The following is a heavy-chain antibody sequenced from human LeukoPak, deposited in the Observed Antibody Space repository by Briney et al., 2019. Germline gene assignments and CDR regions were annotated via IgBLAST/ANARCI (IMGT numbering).Heavy chain of an antibody. D-gene: IGHD3-3*01. CDR2: VYYRGFT. Sequence: SETLSLTCTVSGGSISTYYWTWIRQPPGKGPEWLGYVYYRGFTNYNPSLKSRVTISVDTPKNQFSLKLSSVTTADTAVYYCARVNYDFWSGYDPTRAPFDPWGQGTLVTVSS. J-gene: IGHJ5*02. V-gene: IGHV4-59*01. CDR1: GGSISTYY. CDR3: ARVNYDFWSGYDPTRAPFDP.